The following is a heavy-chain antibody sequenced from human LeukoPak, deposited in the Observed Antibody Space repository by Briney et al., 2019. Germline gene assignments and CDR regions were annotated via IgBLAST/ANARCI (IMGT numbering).Heavy chain of an antibody. V-gene: IGHV3-48*03. CDR3: ASAEKLGLFDY. J-gene: IGHJ4*02. CDR1: GFTFSSYE. CDR2: ISSSGSTI. Sequence: GGSLTLSCAASGFTFSSYEMNWVRQAPGKGLEWVSYISSSGSTIYYADSVKGRFTISRDNAKNSLYLQMNSLRAEDTAVYYCASAEKLGLFDYWGQGTLVTVSS. D-gene: IGHD1-7*01.